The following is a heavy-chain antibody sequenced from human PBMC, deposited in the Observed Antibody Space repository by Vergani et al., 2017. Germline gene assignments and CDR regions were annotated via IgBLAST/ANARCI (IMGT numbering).Heavy chain of an antibody. CDR2: ISSDGGST. CDR3: VKEKIDLGAYFFDS. D-gene: IGHD2/OR15-2a*01. CDR1: GFTFSTYA. J-gene: IGHJ4*01. V-gene: IGHV3-23*04. Sequence: VHLVESGGGVVQPGGSLRLSCAASGFTFSTYAMTWVRQAPGKGLEWVSTISSDGGSTYYADSVKGRFTISRDNSKNTLSLQMNSLTAEDTAIYYCVKEKIDLGAYFFDSWGHGILVTVSS.